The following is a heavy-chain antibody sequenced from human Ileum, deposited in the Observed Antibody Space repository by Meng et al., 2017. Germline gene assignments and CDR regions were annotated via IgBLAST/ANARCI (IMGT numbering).Heavy chain of an antibody. D-gene: IGHD4-17*01. V-gene: IGHV5-51*01. CDR2: IYPGDSDT. CDR1: GYSFTNFW. CDR3: ARRDYGDYGYWYFDL. Sequence: GESLKISCKGSGYSFTNFWIGWVRQMPGKGLEWMGIIYPGDSDTRYSPSFQGQVTISADKSINTAYLQWSSLKASDTAMYYCARRDYGDYGYWYFDLWGRGTLV. J-gene: IGHJ2*01.